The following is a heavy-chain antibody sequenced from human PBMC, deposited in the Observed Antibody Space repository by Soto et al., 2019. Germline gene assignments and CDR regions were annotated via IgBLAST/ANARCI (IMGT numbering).Heavy chain of an antibody. Sequence: GSGPTLVNPTHTLTLTCTFSGFSLSTSGMRVSWIRQPPGKALEWLARIDWDDDKFYSTSLKTRLTISKDTSKNQVVLTMTNMDPVDTATYYCARTQEGYCSSTSCQGGWFDPWGQGTLVTVSS. CDR2: IDWDDDK. CDR1: GFSLSTSGMR. D-gene: IGHD2-2*01. CDR3: ARTQEGYCSSTSCQGGWFDP. V-gene: IGHV2-70*04. J-gene: IGHJ5*02.